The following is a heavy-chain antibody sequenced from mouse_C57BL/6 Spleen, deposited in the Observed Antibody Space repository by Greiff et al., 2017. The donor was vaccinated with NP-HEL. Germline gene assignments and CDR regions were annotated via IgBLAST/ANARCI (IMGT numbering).Heavy chain of an antibody. J-gene: IGHJ4*01. CDR3: ARANWDRVYYAMDY. CDR1: GYSFTSYY. Sequence: QVQLQQSGPELVKPGASVKISCKASGYSFTSYYIHWVKQRPGQGLEWIGWIYPGSGNTKYNEKFKGKATLTADTSSSTAYMQLSSLTSEDSAVYYCARANWDRVYYAMDYWGQGTSVTVSS. CDR2: IYPGSGNT. D-gene: IGHD4-1*01. V-gene: IGHV1-66*01.